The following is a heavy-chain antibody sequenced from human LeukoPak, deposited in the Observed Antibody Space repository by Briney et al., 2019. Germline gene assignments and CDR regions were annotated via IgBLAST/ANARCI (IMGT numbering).Heavy chain of an antibody. Sequence: ASVKVSCTASGYTFTDYYMHWVRQAPGQGLVWMGWINPNSGGTNYAQTSQGRVTMTRDTSISTAYMEPSRLRSDDTAVFYCASEEVIAAAGPTLDYWGQGALVTVSS. D-gene: IGHD6-13*01. CDR3: ASEEVIAAAGPTLDY. CDR2: INPNSGGT. J-gene: IGHJ4*02. V-gene: IGHV1-2*02. CDR1: GYTFTDYY.